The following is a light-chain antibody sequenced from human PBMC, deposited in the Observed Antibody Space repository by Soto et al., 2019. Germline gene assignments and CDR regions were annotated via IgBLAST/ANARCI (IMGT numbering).Light chain of an antibody. V-gene: IGKV3-11*01. Sequence: EVVLPQSPATLSLSPGERATLSCKASQSISTYLAWYQQKPGQAPRILIYDASRRATGIPARFSGSGSGTDFTLTISSLEPEDFAFYYCQQRSKWPPPFGGGTKVEI. CDR1: QSISTY. J-gene: IGKJ4*01. CDR3: QQRSKWPPP. CDR2: DAS.